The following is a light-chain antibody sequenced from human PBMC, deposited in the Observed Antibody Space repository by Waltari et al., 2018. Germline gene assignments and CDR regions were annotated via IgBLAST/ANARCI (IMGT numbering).Light chain of an antibody. CDR1: QSIPGT. J-gene: IGKJ1*01. CDR2: GAS. CDR3: QHYVRLPVA. V-gene: IGKV3-20*01. Sequence: IVLTPSPGTLSLSPGERATLSCRASQSIPGTLVLYQQKPDQPPRLLIYGASNRAAGIPDRFSGSGFGTDFSLTISRLEPEDFAVYYCQHYVRLPVAFGQGTKV.